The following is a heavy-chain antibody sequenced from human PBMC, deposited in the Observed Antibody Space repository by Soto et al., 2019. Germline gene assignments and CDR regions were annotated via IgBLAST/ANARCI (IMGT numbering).Heavy chain of an antibody. CDR3: ARVPDR. CDR2: VRYSGST. D-gene: IGHD2-2*01. CDR1: GGNIIGYY. J-gene: IGHJ5*02. Sequence: SQTMSLTCTVYGGNIIGYYLSWIRKKPGKGLEWIGEVRYSGSTNYNPSLKSRVTRSVDTSKNQFSLKLNSVTAADTAVYYCARVPDRWGQGTLVTVSS. V-gene: IGHV4-34*01.